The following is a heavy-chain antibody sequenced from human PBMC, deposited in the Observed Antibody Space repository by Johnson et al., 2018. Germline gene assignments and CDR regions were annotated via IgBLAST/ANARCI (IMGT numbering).Heavy chain of an antibody. Sequence: QVQLVESGGGVVQPGRSLRLSCAASGFIFSSSAMRWVRQAPGKGLEWVAVISYDGSNKYYADSVKGRFTISRDNSKNTLYLQMNSLRDEDTAVDYCASHTHCRGGGCYSGTALDIWGQGTMVTVSS. J-gene: IGHJ3*02. D-gene: IGHD2-15*01. CDR2: ISYDGSNK. V-gene: IGHV3-30-3*01. CDR3: ASHTHCRGGGCYSGTALDI. CDR1: GFIFSSSA.